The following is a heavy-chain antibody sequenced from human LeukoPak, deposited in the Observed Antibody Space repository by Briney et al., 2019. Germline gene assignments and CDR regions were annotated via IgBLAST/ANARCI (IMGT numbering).Heavy chain of an antibody. CDR1: GGSFSSYY. V-gene: IGHV4-34*01. D-gene: IGHD2-21*02. CDR2: TNHSGST. CDR3: ARGGTYCGRDCYSYAFDI. Sequence: PSETLSLTCAAYGGSFSSYYWSWIRQPPGKGLEWIGETNHSGSTNYNPSLKSRVTISVDTSKNQFSLKLSSVTAADTAVYYCARGGTYCGRDCYSYAFDIWGQGTMVTVSS. J-gene: IGHJ3*02.